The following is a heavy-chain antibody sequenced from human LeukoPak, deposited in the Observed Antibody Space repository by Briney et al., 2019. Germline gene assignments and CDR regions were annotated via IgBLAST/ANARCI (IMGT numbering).Heavy chain of an antibody. V-gene: IGHV3-23*01. CDR1: RFTSSNYA. J-gene: IGHJ3*02. CDR2: ISGSATGT. D-gene: IGHD1-14*01. Sequence: GGSLRLSCAASRFTSSNYAMRWVRHAPGKGLEWVSGISGSATGTYYADSAKGRFTISRDSSTNTLYLQMNSLRVEDTAIYYCATHREGALNQGFDIWGQGTTVTVSS. CDR3: ATHREGALNQGFDI.